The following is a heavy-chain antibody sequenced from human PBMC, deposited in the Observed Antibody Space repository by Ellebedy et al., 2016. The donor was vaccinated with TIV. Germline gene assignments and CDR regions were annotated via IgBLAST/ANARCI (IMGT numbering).Heavy chain of an antibody. CDR1: GFTFSSYW. Sequence: GGSLRLSCAASGFTFSSYWMLWVRQAPGKGLVWVSRIDNDGTSKSYADSVKGRFTISRDNAKNTLYLQMNSLIAEDTAVYYCASEMGTPISKYGMDVWGRGTTVTVSS. CDR2: IDNDGTSK. CDR3: ASEMGTPISKYGMDV. J-gene: IGHJ6*02. V-gene: IGHV3-74*01. D-gene: IGHD7-27*01.